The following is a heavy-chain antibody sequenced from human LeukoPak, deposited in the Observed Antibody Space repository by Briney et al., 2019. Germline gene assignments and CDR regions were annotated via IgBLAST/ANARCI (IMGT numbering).Heavy chain of an antibody. V-gene: IGHV3-48*03. J-gene: IGHJ4*02. CDR1: GFTFSSYE. CDR3: ARVHRSSAWKFDS. CDR2: ISSTGSTI. Sequence: GGSLRLSCAASGFTFSSYEMNWVRQAPGKGLEWVSYISSTGSTIYYADSVKGRLTISRDNAKNSLYLQLNSLRAEDTAVYYCARVHRSSAWKFDSWGQGTLVTVSS. D-gene: IGHD6-19*01.